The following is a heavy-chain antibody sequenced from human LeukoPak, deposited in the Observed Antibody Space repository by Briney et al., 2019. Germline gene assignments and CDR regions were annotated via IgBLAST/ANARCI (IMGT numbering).Heavy chain of an antibody. J-gene: IGHJ4*02. CDR2: IRYDGSNK. CDR3: AKDSTMAETRFDY. CDR1: GFTFSSYG. V-gene: IGHV3-30*02. D-gene: IGHD4/OR15-4a*01. Sequence: PGRSLRLSCAASGFTFSSYGMHWVRQAPGKGLEWVAFIRYDGSNKYYADSVKGRFTISRDNSKNTLYLQMNSLRAEDTAVYYCAKDSTMAETRFDYWGQGTLVTVSS.